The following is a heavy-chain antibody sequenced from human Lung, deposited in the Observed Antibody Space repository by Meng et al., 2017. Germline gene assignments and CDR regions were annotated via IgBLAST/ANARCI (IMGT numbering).Heavy chain of an antibody. CDR3: AREPYYYGSGSYSSYWYFDL. CDR2: IYYSGST. CDR1: GGSISSGGYY. J-gene: IGHJ2*01. D-gene: IGHD3-10*01. Sequence: GPGLVKPSHPPSLTCTFSGGSISSGGYYWSWIRQHPGKGLEWIGYIYYSGSTYYNPSLKSRVTISVDTSKNQFSLKLSSVTAADTAVYYCAREPYYYGSGSYSSYWYFDLWGRGTLVTVSS. V-gene: IGHV4-31*03.